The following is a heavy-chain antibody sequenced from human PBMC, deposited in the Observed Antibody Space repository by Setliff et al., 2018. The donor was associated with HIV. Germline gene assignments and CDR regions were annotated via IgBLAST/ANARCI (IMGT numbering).Heavy chain of an antibody. V-gene: IGHV1-8*01. D-gene: IGHD2-2*01. CDR2: MNPNSGNT. CDR1: GYTFINYD. Sequence: ASVKVSCKASGYTFINYDINWVRQATGQGLEWMGWMNPNSGNTGYSQKFQGRVTITTDESTSTAYMELSSLRSEDTAVYYCTTDPAVDWGQGTPVTVSS. CDR3: TTDPAVD. J-gene: IGHJ1*01.